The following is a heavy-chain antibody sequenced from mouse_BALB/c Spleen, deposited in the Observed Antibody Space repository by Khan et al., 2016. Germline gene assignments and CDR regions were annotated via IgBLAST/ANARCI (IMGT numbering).Heavy chain of an antibody. J-gene: IGHJ3*01. Sequence: EVQLQESGPGLVKPSQSLSLTCTVTGYSITSDYAWYWIRQFPGNKLEWMACITYSGSTSYNPSLKSRISITRDTSKNEFFLQLTSVTAEDTATYFCARSSNWDGFAYWGQGTLVTVSA. CDR1: GYSITSDYA. CDR2: ITYSGST. D-gene: IGHD4-1*01. CDR3: ARSSNWDGFAY. V-gene: IGHV3-2*02.